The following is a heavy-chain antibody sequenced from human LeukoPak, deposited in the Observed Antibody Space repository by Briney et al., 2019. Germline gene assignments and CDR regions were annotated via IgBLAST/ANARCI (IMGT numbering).Heavy chain of an antibody. CDR1: GYTFTSYY. Sequence: ASVKVSCKASGYTFTSYYMHWVRQAPGQGLEWMGIINPSGGSTSYAQKFQGRVTMTRDTSTSTVYMELSSLRSEDTAVYYCARLAKGRGSSGWYLGDGDAFDIWGQGTMVTVSS. D-gene: IGHD6-19*01. J-gene: IGHJ3*02. CDR2: INPSGGST. CDR3: ARLAKGRGSSGWYLGDGDAFDI. V-gene: IGHV1-46*01.